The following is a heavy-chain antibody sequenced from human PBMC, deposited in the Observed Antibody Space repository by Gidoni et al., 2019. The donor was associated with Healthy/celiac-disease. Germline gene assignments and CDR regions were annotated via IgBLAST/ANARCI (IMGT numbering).Heavy chain of an antibody. Sequence: QAQLQESGPGLVKPSQTLSPPCPVSGGSISSGGYYWRWNRQHPGKGLEWIGYIYYSGSTYYNPSLKSRVTISVDTSKNQFSLKLSSVTAADTAVYYCARELSGYFDYWGQGTLVTVSS. CDR1: GGSISSGGYY. CDR3: ARELSGYFDY. V-gene: IGHV4-31*03. CDR2: IYYSGST. J-gene: IGHJ4*02.